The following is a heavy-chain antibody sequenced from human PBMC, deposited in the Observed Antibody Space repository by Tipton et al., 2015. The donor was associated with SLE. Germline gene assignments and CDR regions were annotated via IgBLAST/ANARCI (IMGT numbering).Heavy chain of an antibody. D-gene: IGHD3-22*01. CDR1: GFTFSDYY. V-gene: IGHV3-11*06. J-gene: IGHJ4*02. CDR3: AREIYYESSGYYFDY. Sequence: GSLRLSCAASGFTFSDYYMTWIRQAPGKGLEWVTSSRSVTNYADSVKGRFTISRDNAKNSLFLQMNSLRAEDTAVYYCAREIYYESSGYYFDYWGQGTLVTVSS. CDR2: SSRSVT.